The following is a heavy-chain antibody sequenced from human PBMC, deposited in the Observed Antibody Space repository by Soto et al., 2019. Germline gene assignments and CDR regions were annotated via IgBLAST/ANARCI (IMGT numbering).Heavy chain of an antibody. V-gene: IGHV3-23*01. CDR1: GFTFSNYA. J-gene: IGHJ3*02. D-gene: IGHD2-21*01. CDR3: ATNAYILNDAFDI. CDR2: ISGTGDRT. Sequence: EVQLLESGGGLVQPGGSLRLSCAASGFTFSNYAMNWVRQAPGKGLEWVSCISGTGDRTYYADSVKGRSAISRDNSKNTVSLQMNSMRGEDQAVYYGATNAYILNDAFDIWGQGTMVTVSS.